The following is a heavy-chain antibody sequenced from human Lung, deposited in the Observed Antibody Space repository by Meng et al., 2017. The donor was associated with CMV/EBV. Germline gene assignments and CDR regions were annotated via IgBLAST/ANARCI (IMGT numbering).Heavy chain of an antibody. D-gene: IGHD3-10*01. CDR1: SGSISSYY. Sequence: VRLQESGPGLVKPSATLSRTCTVSSGSISSYYWSWIRQPPGKGLEWIGYIYYSGSTNYNPSLKSRVTISVDTSKNQFSLKLSSVTAAGTAVYYCAREEGIGGFDPWGQGTLVTVSS. J-gene: IGHJ5*02. CDR3: AREEGIGGFDP. CDR2: IYYSGST. V-gene: IGHV4-59*01.